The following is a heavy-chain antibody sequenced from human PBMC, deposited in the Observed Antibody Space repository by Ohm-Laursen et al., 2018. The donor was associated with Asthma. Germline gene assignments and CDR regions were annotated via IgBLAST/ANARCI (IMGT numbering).Heavy chain of an antibody. CDR2: ITSDGSWT. J-gene: IGHJ3*02. V-gene: IGHV3-30-3*01. CDR1: GFTFSNFA. D-gene: IGHD2-21*02. CDR3: ARRDFSGGDPSAAFDI. Sequence: SLRLSCAASGFTFSNFAMHWVRQAPGKGLEWVSIITSDGSWTSYADSVKGRFTISRDNSKNTLYMQTNSLRAEDTAVYYCARRDFSGGDPSAAFDIWGQGTMVTVSS.